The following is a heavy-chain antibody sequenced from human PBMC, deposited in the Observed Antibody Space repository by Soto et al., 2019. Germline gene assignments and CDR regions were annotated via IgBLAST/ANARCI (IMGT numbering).Heavy chain of an antibody. J-gene: IGHJ6*02. CDR1: GGSISDYY. V-gene: IGHV4-59*01. Sequence: PSETLSLTCTVSGGSISDYYWSWIRQPPGKGLEWIAYMFYSGNPTYNPSLNSRVAMSVDTSKDQFSLRLRCVTGADTAVYYCGTRFAMEVWNQGTTVTVS. D-gene: IGHD3-10*01. CDR2: MFYSGNP. CDR3: GTRFAMEV.